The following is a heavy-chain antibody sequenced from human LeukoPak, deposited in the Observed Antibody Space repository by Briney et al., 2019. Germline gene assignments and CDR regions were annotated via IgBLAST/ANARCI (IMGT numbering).Heavy chain of an antibody. J-gene: IGHJ6*03. CDR1: GFTFSSYA. CDR3: ARAKYPWYYYYMDV. D-gene: IGHD2-2*02. Sequence: GGSLRLSCAASGFTFSSYAMHWVRQAPGKGLEWVSYISSSSSTIYYADSVKGRFTISRDNAKNSLYLQMNSLRAEDTAVYYCARAKYPWYYYYMDVWGKGTTVTVSS. V-gene: IGHV3-48*04. CDR2: ISSSSSTI.